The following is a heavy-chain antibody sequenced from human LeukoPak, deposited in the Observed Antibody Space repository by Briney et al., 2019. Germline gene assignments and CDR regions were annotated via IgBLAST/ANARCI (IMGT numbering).Heavy chain of an antibody. CDR2: INPNSGGT. J-gene: IGHJ6*03. D-gene: IGHD3-10*01. CDR3: ARDTRSGYYYYYMDV. Sequence: EASVKVSCKASGYTFTGYYMHWVRQAPGQGLEWMGWINPNSGGTNYAQKFQGRVTMTRDTSISTAYMELSRLRSDDTAVYYCARDTRSGYYYYYMDVWGKGTTVTVSS. CDR1: GYTFTGYY. V-gene: IGHV1-2*02.